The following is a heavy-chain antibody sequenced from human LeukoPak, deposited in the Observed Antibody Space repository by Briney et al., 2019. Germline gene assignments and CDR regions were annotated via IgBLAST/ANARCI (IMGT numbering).Heavy chain of an antibody. CDR1: GGSISSGDYY. CDR3: AREVYIVVVPAAIQYWFDP. V-gene: IGHV4-30-4*08. CDR2: IYYSGST. Sequence: PSETLSLTCTVSGGSISSGDYYWSWIRQPPGKGLEWIGYIYYSGSTYYTPSLKIPVTISVDTSKNQFSLKLSSVTAADTAVYYCAREVYIVVVPAAIQYWFDPWGPGTLVIVSS. J-gene: IGHJ5*02. D-gene: IGHD2-2*01.